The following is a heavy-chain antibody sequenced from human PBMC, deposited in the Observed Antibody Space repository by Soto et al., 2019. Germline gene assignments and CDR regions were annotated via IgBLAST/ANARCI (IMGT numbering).Heavy chain of an antibody. D-gene: IGHD2-15*01. CDR1: GFTFSNYA. J-gene: IGHJ4*02. CDR2: ISGSSSNT. CDR3: AQGWVWVAATVLDY. V-gene: IGHV3-23*01. Sequence: EVHLLESGGDLVQPGGSLRLSCAASGFTFSNYAMSWVRQAPGKGLEWVSAISGSSSNTYYADYVKGRFTISRDNSKNTLYLQMNRLRAEDTALYSGAQGWVWVAATVLDYWRQGTPVTVSS.